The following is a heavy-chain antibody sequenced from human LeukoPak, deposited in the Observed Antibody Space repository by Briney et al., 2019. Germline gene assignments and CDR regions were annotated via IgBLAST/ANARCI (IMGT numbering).Heavy chain of an antibody. CDR2: INPNSGGT. CDR1: GGTFSSYA. D-gene: IGHD3-3*01. Sequence: ASVKVSCKASGGTFSSYAISWVRQAPGQGLEWMGWINPNSGGTNYAQKFQGRVTMTRDTSISTAYMELSRLRSDDTAVYYCARGPTSITIFGVVSPNFDYWGQGTLVTVSS. CDR3: ARGPTSITIFGVVSPNFDY. J-gene: IGHJ4*02. V-gene: IGHV1-2*02.